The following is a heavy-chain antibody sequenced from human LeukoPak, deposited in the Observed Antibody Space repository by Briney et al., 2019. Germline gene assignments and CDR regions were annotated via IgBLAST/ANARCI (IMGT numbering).Heavy chain of an antibody. D-gene: IGHD3-22*01. CDR2: ISSSSSYI. Sequence: GGSLRLSCAASGFTFGSYTMNWVRQAPGKGLEWVSSISSSSSYIYYADSVKGGFTSSRDNAKNSLYLQMNSLRAEDTAVYYCARDHHRRLYDSQARDTFDIWGQGTMVTVSS. CDR1: GFTFGSYT. V-gene: IGHV3-21*01. CDR3: ARDHHRRLYDSQARDTFDI. J-gene: IGHJ3*02.